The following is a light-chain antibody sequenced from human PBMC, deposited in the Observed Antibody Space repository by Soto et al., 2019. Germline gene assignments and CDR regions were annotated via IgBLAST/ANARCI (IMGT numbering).Light chain of an antibody. V-gene: IGLV2-14*01. CDR3: SSYTSSSTPYV. CDR2: DVS. CDR1: SSDVGGYNH. Sequence: QSVLTQPASVSGSPGQSITISCTGTSSDVGGYNHVSWYQQHPGKAPKLMIYDVSNRPSGVSNRFSGSKSGNTASLTISVLQAEDEADYYCSSYTSSSTPYVFGTGTKVTV. J-gene: IGLJ1*01.